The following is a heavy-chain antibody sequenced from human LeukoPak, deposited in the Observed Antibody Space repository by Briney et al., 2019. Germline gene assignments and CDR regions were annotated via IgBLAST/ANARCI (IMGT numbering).Heavy chain of an antibody. CDR1: GGSFSGYY. J-gene: IGHJ4*02. D-gene: IGHD6-19*01. CDR3: ARVRIALAVAGTFDY. Sequence: SETLSLTCAVYGGSFSGYYWSWIRQPPGKGLEWIGEINHSGSTNYNPSLKSRVTISVDTSKNQFSLKLSSVTAADTAVYYCARVRIALAVAGTFDYWGQGTLVTVSS. V-gene: IGHV4-34*01. CDR2: INHSGST.